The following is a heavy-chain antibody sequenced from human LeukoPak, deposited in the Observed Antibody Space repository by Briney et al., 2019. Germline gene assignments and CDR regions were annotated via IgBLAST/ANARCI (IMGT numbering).Heavy chain of an antibody. CDR3: AKDVGYGLDY. V-gene: IGHV3-30*18. Sequence: PGRSLRLSCAASGFTFSSYGMHWVRQAPGKGLEWVAVISYDGSNKYYADSVKGRFTISRDNSKNTLYLQMNSLRAEDTAVYYCAKDVGYGLDYWAREPWSSSPQ. J-gene: IGHJ4*02. CDR2: ISYDGSNK. D-gene: IGHD5-18*01. CDR1: GFTFSSYG.